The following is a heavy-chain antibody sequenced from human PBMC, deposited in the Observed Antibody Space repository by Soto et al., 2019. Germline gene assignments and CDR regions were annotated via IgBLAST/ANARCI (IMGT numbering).Heavy chain of an antibody. CDR3: ARVPRPEDPSYFDY. J-gene: IGHJ4*02. CDR1: GGTFSSYA. V-gene: IGHV1-69*01. CDR2: IIPIFGTA. Sequence: QVQLVQSGAEVKKPGSSVKVSCKASGGTFSSYAISWVRQAPGQGLEWMGGIIPIFGTANYAQKLQGRVTITADESTSTAYMELSSLRSEDTAVYYCARVPRPEDPSYFDYWGQGTLVTVSS. D-gene: IGHD6-6*01.